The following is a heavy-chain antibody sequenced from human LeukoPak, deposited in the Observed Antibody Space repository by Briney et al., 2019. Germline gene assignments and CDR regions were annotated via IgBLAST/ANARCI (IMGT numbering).Heavy chain of an antibody. D-gene: IGHD5-24*01. CDR1: GFIVSSNH. CDR2: IDSGGYSGGGP. J-gene: IGHJ4*02. CDR3: ARDVYGDGYNSFDY. V-gene: IGHV3-66*01. Sequence: GGSLRLSCAVSGFIVSSNHMNWVRQPPGKGLVWVSVIDSGGYSGGGPFYADSVKGRFTTSSDSSKNTLFLQMNSLRAEDTAVYYCARDVYGDGYNSFDYWGLGILVTVSS.